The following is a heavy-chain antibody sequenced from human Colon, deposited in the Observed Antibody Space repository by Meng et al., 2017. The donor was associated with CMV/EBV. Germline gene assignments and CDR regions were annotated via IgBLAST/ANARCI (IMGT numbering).Heavy chain of an antibody. V-gene: IGHV3-48*03. CDR1: EFTFSNYK. Sequence: GGSLRLSCAASEFTFSNYKMNWVRQAPGTGLEWISYINSRGTIIYYADSVKGRFTISRDNANNSLYLQMNSLRAEDTAVYYCARDLSGSYSSPYYSYYGMDVWGQGTTVTVSS. CDR3: ARDLSGSYSSPYYSYYGMDV. CDR2: INSRGTII. D-gene: IGHD3-10*01. J-gene: IGHJ6*02.